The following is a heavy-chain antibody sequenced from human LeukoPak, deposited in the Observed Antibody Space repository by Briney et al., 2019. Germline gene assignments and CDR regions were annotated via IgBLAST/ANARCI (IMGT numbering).Heavy chain of an antibody. V-gene: IGHV4-38-2*02. CDR3: AREGAYRTYGDYSPFDF. D-gene: IGHD4-17*01. Sequence: SETLSLTCTVSGYSISSGYYWGWIRQPPGKGLEWIGSIHHGGTTYYNPSLKSRVTISVDTSKNQFSLRLNSVTAADTAVYYCAREGAYRTYGDYSPFDFWGQGTLVTVSS. CDR2: IHHGGTT. CDR1: GYSISSGYY. J-gene: IGHJ5*01.